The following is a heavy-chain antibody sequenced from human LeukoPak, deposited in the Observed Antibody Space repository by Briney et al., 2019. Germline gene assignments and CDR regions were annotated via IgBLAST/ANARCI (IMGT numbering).Heavy chain of an antibody. D-gene: IGHD3-22*01. J-gene: IGHJ4*02. V-gene: IGHV1-69*05. Sequence: SVKVSXKASGGTFSSYAISWVRQAPGQGLEWMRGIIPIFGTANYAQKFQGRVTITTDESTSTAYMELSSLRSEDTAVYYCATDYYDSSGYFYWGQGTLVTVSS. CDR3: ATDYYDSSGYFY. CDR2: IIPIFGTA. CDR1: GGTFSSYA.